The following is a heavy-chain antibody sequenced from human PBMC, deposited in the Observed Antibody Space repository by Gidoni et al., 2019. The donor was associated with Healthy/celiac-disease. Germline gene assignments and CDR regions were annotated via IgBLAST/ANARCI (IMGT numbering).Heavy chain of an antibody. V-gene: IGHV3-21*01. Sequence: EVQLVESGGGLVKPGGSLRLSCAASGFTFSSYSMNWVRQAPGKELEWVSSISSSSSYIYYADSVKGRCTISSNNAKNSLYLQMSSLRAEDTAVYYCARDEDTAMAVQQVFWVNYFDYWGQGTLVTVSS. D-gene: IGHD5-18*01. CDR3: ARDEDTAMAVQQVFWVNYFDY. CDR1: GFTFSSYS. CDR2: ISSSSSYI. J-gene: IGHJ4*02.